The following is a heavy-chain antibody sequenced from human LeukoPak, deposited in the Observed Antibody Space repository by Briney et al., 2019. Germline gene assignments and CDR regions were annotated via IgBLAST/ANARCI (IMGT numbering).Heavy chain of an antibody. CDR3: AHKFAGSYAFDI. CDR1: GGSISNYY. J-gene: IGHJ3*02. CDR2: IYYSGST. Sequence: SETLSLTCTVSGGSISNYYWSWIRQPPGKGLEWIGYIYYSGSTNYNPSLKSRVTISVDTSKNQFSLKLGSVTAVDTAVYYCAHKFAGSYAFDIWGQGTMVTVSS. V-gene: IGHV4-59*12.